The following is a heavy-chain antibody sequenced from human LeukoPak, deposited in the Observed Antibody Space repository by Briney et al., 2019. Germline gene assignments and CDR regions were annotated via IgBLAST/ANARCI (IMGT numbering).Heavy chain of an antibody. CDR2: VYHVGTT. J-gene: IGHJ5*02. D-gene: IGHD3-10*01. V-gene: IGHV4-38-2*02. Sequence: SETLSLTCTVSGYSISSGYYWGWIRQPPGKGLEWIGVYHVGTTDYNPSLKSRVTISVDKSKNQFSLKLSSVTAADTAVYYCARDSITMVRGVIITPWFDPWGQGTLVTVSS. CDR1: GYSISSGYY. CDR3: ARDSITMVRGVIITPWFDP.